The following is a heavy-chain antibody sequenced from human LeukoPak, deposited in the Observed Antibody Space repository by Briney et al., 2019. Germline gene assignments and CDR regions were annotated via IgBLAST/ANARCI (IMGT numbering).Heavy chain of an antibody. D-gene: IGHD2-15*01. Sequence: SETLSLTCAVYGGSFSGYYWSWIRQPPGKGLEWIGEINHSGSTNYNPSLKSRVTISVDTSKNQFSLKLSSVTAADTAVYYCARAGYCSGGSCYSPSYYYYYGMDVWGRGTTVTVSS. CDR2: INHSGST. CDR1: GGSFSGYY. V-gene: IGHV4-34*01. J-gene: IGHJ6*02. CDR3: ARAGYCSGGSCYSPSYYYYYGMDV.